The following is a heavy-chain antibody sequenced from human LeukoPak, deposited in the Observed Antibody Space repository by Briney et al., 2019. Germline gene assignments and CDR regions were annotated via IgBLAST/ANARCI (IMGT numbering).Heavy chain of an antibody. CDR2: ISAYNGNT. D-gene: IGHD5-18*01. CDR3: ARVGYRGYSYDAYFDY. J-gene: IGHJ4*02. Sequence: AASVKVSCKASGYTFTSYGISWVRQAPGQGLEWMGWISAYNGNTNYAQKLQGRVTMTTDTSTSTAYMELRSLRSDDMAVYYCARVGYRGYSYDAYFDYWGQGTLVTVSS. CDR1: GYTFTSYG. V-gene: IGHV1-18*03.